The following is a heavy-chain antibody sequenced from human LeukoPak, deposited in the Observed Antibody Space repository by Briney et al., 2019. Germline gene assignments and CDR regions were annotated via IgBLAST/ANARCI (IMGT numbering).Heavy chain of an antibody. CDR3: ARDLHLLTGYGEYYYYGMDV. CDR1: GFTVSSNY. CDR2: IYSGGST. D-gene: IGHD3-9*01. V-gene: IGHV3-53*01. J-gene: IGHJ6*02. Sequence: GGSLRLSCAASGFTVSSNYMSWVRQAPGKGLEWVSVIYSGGSTYYADSVKGRFTISRDNSKNTLYLQMNSLRAEDTAVYYCARDLHLLTGYGEYYYYGMDVWGQGTTVTVSS.